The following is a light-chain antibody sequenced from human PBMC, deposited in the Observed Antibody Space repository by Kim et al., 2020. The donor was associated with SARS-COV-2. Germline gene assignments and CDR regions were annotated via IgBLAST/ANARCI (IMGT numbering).Light chain of an antibody. J-gene: IGKJ2*01. Sequence: DIQMTQSPSTLSASVGDIVTITCRASQSISTWLAWYQQKPGKAPKLLIYKASTLDSGVPSRFSGSGSGAQFTLTISSLQPDDFATYYCQQYNTYSYTFGQGAKLEI. CDR3: QQYNTYSYT. CDR2: KAS. V-gene: IGKV1-5*03. CDR1: QSISTW.